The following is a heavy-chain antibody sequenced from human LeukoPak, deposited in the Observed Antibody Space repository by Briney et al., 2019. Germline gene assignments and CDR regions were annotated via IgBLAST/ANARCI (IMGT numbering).Heavy chain of an antibody. CDR3: ARPTMVRGVPVGGNAFDI. Sequence: SVKVSCKASGGTFSSYAISWVRQAPGQELEWMGGIIPIFGTANYAQKFQGRVTITTDESTSTAYMELSSLRSEDTAVYYCARPTMVRGVPVGGNAFDIWGQGTMVTVSS. CDR1: GGTFSSYA. V-gene: IGHV1-69*05. CDR2: IIPIFGTA. D-gene: IGHD3-10*01. J-gene: IGHJ3*02.